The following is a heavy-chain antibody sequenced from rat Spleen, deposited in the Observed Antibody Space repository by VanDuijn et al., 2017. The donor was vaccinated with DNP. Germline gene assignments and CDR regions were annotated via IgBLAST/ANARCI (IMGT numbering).Heavy chain of an antibody. CDR2: INYDGGNT. CDR3: TRGAGSPYWSFDF. J-gene: IGHJ1*01. V-gene: IGHV5-20*01. Sequence: EVQLVESGGGLVQPGGSLKLSCAASGFTFSDYYMAWVRQAPTKGLEWVTYINYDGGNTYYRDSVKGRFTISRDNAKNTLYLQMNSLRSEDTATYYCTRGAGSPYWSFDFWGPGTVVTVSS. D-gene: IGHD5-1*01. CDR1: GFTFSDYY.